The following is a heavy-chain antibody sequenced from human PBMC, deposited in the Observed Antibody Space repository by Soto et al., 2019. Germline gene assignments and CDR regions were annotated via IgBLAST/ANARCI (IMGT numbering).Heavy chain of an antibody. CDR3: VKDDGGYPSTAPH. V-gene: IGHV3-23*01. CDR2: ISGSGDRT. CDR1: GITISNYP. J-gene: IGHJ4*02. D-gene: IGHD3-22*01. Sequence: EVQLLEYGGGLVQPGGSLRLSCAASGITISNYPMSWVRQAPGKGLDWVSGISGSGDRTYYADSAKGRFTISKDISKNSLSLQLDSLRVEDTAVYFCVKDDGGYPSTAPHWGQGTLVTVSS.